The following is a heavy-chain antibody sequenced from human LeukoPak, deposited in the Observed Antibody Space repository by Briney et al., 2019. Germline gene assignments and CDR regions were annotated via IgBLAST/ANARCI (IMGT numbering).Heavy chain of an antibody. V-gene: IGHV1-18*01. CDR1: GYTFTSYG. CDR3: ARDGVSTRRPLGYYYYMDA. J-gene: IGHJ6*03. Sequence: ASVKVSCKASGYTFTSYGISWVRQAPGQGLEWMGWISAYNGNTNYAQKLQGRVTITADKSTSTAYMELSSLRSEDTAVYYCARDGVSTRRPLGYYYYMDAWGKGTTVTISS. D-gene: IGHD1-14*01. CDR2: ISAYNGNT.